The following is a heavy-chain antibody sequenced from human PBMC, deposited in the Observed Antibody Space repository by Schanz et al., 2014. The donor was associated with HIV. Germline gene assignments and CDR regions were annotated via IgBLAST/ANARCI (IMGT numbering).Heavy chain of an antibody. CDR1: GFTFRNFG. CDR2: IWYDGSNK. V-gene: IGHV3-33*01. D-gene: IGHD5-12*01. Sequence: QVQLVESGGGVVQPGRSLRLSCAASGFTFRNFGMHWVRQAPGKGLEWVAVIWYDGSNKYYADSVKGRFTISRDNSKNTLYLQMSSLRAEDTAVYYCGRSGQKRGKPGGGYSYYGVEVWGQGTTVIVSS. CDR3: GRSGQKRGKPGGGYSYYGVEV. J-gene: IGHJ6*02.